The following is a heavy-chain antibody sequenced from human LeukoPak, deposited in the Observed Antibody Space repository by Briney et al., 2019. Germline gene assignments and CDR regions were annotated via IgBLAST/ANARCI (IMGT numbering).Heavy chain of an antibody. CDR2: INPNSGGT. D-gene: IGHD3-10*01. CDR3: ARDKVTMVRGVIEWSQVWFDP. V-gene: IGHV1-2*02. Sequence: ASVKVSCKASGYTFTSYGISWVRQAPGQGLEWMGWINPNSGGTNYAQKFQGRVTMTRDTSISTAYMELSRLRSDDTAVYYCARDKVTMVRGVIEWSQVWFDPWGQGTLVTVSS. J-gene: IGHJ5*02. CDR1: GYTFTSYG.